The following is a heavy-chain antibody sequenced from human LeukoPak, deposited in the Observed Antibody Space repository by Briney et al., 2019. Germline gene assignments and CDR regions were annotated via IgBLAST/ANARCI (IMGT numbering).Heavy chain of an antibody. V-gene: IGHV4-59*12. Sequence: PSETLSLTCTVSGGSISSYYWSWIRQPPGKGLEWIGYIYHSGSTYYNPSLKSRVTISVDRSKNQFSLKLSSVTAADTAVYYCARGGYYDSSGYSHYDYWGQGTLVTVSS. J-gene: IGHJ4*02. CDR3: ARGGYYDSSGYSHYDY. D-gene: IGHD3-22*01. CDR1: GGSISSYY. CDR2: IYHSGST.